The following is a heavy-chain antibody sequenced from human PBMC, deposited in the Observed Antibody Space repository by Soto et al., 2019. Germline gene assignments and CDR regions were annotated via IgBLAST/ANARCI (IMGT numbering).Heavy chain of an antibody. J-gene: IGHJ4*02. CDR2: VSDSGSST. CDR3: AKTVGATKTNDY. D-gene: IGHD1-26*01. Sequence: GGSLRLSCAASGFTFSSYVLDWVRQAPGEGLEWISAVSDSGSSTWYADSVKGRFTISRDNFKNTLYLQMNSLRVEDTAIYYCAKTVGATKTNDYWGQGILVTVSS. V-gene: IGHV3-23*01. CDR1: GFTFSSYV.